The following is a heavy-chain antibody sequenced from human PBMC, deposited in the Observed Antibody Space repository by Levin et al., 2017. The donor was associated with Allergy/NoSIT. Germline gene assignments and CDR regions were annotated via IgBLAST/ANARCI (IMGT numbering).Heavy chain of an antibody. J-gene: IGHJ4*02. Sequence: GESLKISCKGSGYSFTRHWIGWVRQMPGKGLEWVGIIYPGDSDTRYSPSFEGQVTISADKSISTAYLQWSSLKASDTAMYYCARVGLGKYYDSSGYDYFDYWGQGTLVTVSS. CDR1: GYSFTRHW. D-gene: IGHD3-22*01. CDR2: IYPGDSDT. V-gene: IGHV5-51*01. CDR3: ARVGLGKYYDSSGYDYFDY.